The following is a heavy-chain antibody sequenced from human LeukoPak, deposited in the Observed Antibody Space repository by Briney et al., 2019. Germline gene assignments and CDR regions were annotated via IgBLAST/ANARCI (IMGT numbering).Heavy chain of an antibody. J-gene: IGHJ3*02. CDR3: AREGGYCSGGSCYYRENAFDI. D-gene: IGHD2-15*01. V-gene: IGHV4-34*01. Sequence: SETLSLTCAVYGGSFSGYYWSWIRQPPGKGLEWIGEIYHSGSTNYNPSLKSRVTISVDKSKNQFSLKLSSVTAADTAVYYCAREGGYCSGGSCYYRENAFDIWGQGTMVTVSS. CDR2: IYHSGST. CDR1: GGSFSGYY.